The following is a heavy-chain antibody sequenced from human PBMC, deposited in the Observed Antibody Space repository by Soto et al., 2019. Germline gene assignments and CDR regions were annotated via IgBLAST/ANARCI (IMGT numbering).Heavy chain of an antibody. D-gene: IGHD4-4*01. CDR3: AGDPDSHYNDSHASSYP. Sequence: GASVKVCCKASGYTFTRYGIGWVRQAPGQRLEWMGWINAGNGNTKYSQKFQGRVTISADKFTGTAYMELTGLRSDDTAVYYCAGDPDSHYNDSHASSYPWGQGTLVTVSS. CDR1: GYTFTRYG. J-gene: IGHJ5*02. V-gene: IGHV1-3*01. CDR2: INAGNGNT.